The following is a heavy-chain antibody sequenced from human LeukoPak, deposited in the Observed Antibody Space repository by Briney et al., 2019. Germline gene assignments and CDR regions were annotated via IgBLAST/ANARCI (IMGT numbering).Heavy chain of an antibody. Sequence: GGSLRLSCVASGFIVSNNYMSWVRQAPGKGLEWVSVLYNAGSTYYADCVKGRFTISRDNSKNTLYLQIDSLRAEDTALYYCAKSSSGGSCYSVGGCWFDPWGQGTLVTVSS. CDR3: AKSSSGGSCYSVGGCWFDP. D-gene: IGHD2-15*01. J-gene: IGHJ5*02. CDR2: LYNAGST. CDR1: GFIVSNNY. V-gene: IGHV3-53*05.